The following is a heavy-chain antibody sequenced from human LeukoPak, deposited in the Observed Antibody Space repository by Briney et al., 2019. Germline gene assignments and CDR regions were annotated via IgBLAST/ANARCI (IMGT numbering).Heavy chain of an antibody. V-gene: IGHV4-4*07. J-gene: IGHJ4*02. CDR3: ARGSSSSPYFDY. D-gene: IGHD6-6*01. CDR1: GGSISSYY. CDR2: IYTSGST. Sequence: SETLSLTCTVSGGSISSYYWSWIRQPAGKGLEWIGRIYTSGSTNYNPSLKSRVTTSVDTSKNQFSLRLSSVTAADTAVYYCARGSSSSPYFDYWGQGTLVTVSS.